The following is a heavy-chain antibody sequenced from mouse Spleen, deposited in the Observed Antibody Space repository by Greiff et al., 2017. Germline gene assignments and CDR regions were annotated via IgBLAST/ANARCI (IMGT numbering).Heavy chain of an antibody. D-gene: IGHD2-3*01. CDR1: GYTFTSYW. J-gene: IGHJ1*01. V-gene: IGHV1-53*01. Sequence: QVHVKQPGTELVKPGASVKLSCKASGYTFTSYWMHWVKQRPGQGLEWIGNINPSNGGTNYNEKFKSKATLTVDKSSSTAYMQLSSLTSEDSAVYYCARWIYDGYYEDWYFDVWGAGTTVTVSS. CDR3: ARWIYDGYYEDWYFDV. CDR2: INPSNGGT.